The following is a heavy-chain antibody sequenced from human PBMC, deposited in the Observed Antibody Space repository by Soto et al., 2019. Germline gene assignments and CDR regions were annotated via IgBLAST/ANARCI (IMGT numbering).Heavy chain of an antibody. CDR2: IIPIFGTA. V-gene: IGHV1-69*01. Sequence: QVQLVQSGAEVKTPGSSVKVSCKASGGTFSSYAISWVRQAPGQGLEWMGGIIPIFGTANYAQKFQGRVTITADESTSTAYMELSSLRSEDTAVYYCARSGGYCSSTSCPLGWFDPWGQGTLVTVSS. CDR3: ARSGGYCSSTSCPLGWFDP. D-gene: IGHD2-2*01. CDR1: GGTFSSYA. J-gene: IGHJ5*02.